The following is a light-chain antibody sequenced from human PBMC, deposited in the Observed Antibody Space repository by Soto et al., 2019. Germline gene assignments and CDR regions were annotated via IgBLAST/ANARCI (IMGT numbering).Light chain of an antibody. CDR1: SSDVGSYNL. J-gene: IGLJ1*01. Sequence: QSALTHPASVSGSPGQSITISCTGTSSDVGSYNLVSWYQQHPGKAPKLMIYEGSKRPSGVSNRSSGSKSGNTASLTISGLQAEDEADYYCCSYAGSSTFFYVLGNGTKVTVL. CDR3: CSYAGSSTFFYV. CDR2: EGS. V-gene: IGLV2-23*03.